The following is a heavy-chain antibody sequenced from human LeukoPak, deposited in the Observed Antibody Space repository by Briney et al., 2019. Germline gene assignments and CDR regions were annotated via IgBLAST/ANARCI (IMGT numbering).Heavy chain of an antibody. Sequence: SQTLSLTCAISGDTVSSNSAAWNWIRQSPSRGLEWLGRTYYRSKWYNDYAVSVKSRITINPDTSKNQFSLQLNSVTPEDTAVYYCARGKWELLSHYWCFDLWGRGTLVTVSS. D-gene: IGHD1-26*01. CDR3: ARGKWELLSHYWCFDL. CDR1: GDTVSSNSAA. V-gene: IGHV6-1*01. J-gene: IGHJ2*01. CDR2: TYYRSKWYN.